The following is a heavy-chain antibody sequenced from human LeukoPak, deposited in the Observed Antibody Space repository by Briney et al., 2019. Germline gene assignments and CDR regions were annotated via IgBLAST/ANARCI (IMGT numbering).Heavy chain of an antibody. Sequence: GGSLRLSCAASGFTFSSYWMSWVRQAPGKGLEWVANIKQDGSEKYYVDSVKGRFTISRDNAKNSLYLQMNSLRAEDTAVYYCARGEDKAAAGTDYYYGMDVWGHGTTVTVSS. CDR2: IKQDGSEK. J-gene: IGHJ6*02. V-gene: IGHV3-7*01. CDR3: ARGEDKAAAGTDYYYGMDV. CDR1: GFTFSSYW. D-gene: IGHD6-13*01.